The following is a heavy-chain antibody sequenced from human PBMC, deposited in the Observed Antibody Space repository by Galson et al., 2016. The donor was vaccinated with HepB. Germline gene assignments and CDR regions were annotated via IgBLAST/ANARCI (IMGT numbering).Heavy chain of an antibody. J-gene: IGHJ6*02. CDR3: ARDRGSNSLKGYVMDV. D-gene: IGHD3-10*01. V-gene: IGHV1-46*01. CDR1: GYTFINYY. Sequence: SVKVSCKASGYTFINYYMHWVRQAPGQGLEWMGIGNPRTGSTSYAQKFQDRVTVTRDTSTSTVYMELSSLRSEATAVYYCARDRGSNSLKGYVMDVWGQGTTVTVSS. CDR2: GNPRTGST.